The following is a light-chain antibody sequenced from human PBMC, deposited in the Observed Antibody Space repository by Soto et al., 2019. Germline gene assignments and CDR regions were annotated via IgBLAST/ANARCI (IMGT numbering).Light chain of an antibody. Sequence: QSALTQPASVSGSPGQSITISCTGTSSDVGGYSYVSWYQQHPGKTPKLMIYEVSNRPSGVSHRFSGSKSGNTASLTISGLQTEDEAEYYCSSYTTSSTVVFGGGTKLTVL. J-gene: IGLJ3*02. V-gene: IGLV2-14*01. CDR2: EVS. CDR1: SSDVGGYSY. CDR3: SSYTTSSTVV.